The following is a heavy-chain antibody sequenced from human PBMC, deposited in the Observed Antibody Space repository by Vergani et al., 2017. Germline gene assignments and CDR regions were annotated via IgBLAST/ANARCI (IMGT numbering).Heavy chain of an antibody. D-gene: IGHD5-12*01. J-gene: IGHJ6*02. V-gene: IGHV4-39*01. Sequence: QVQLQESGPGLVKPSETLSLTCTVSGDSVISTDYHWGWIRQPPGKGLEWIGSMDYSGSTSYNPSLESRISISFETPKTQFSLRLTSATAADTAVYYCARVEGWLRLNYYYYGMDAWGQGTTVTVSS. CDR3: ARVEGWLRLNYYYYGMDA. CDR2: MDYSGST. CDR1: GDSVISTDYH.